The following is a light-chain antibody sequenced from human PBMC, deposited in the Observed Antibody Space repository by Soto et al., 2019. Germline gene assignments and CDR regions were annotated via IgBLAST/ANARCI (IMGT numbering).Light chain of an antibody. CDR2: EIS. Sequence: QSALTQPPSASGSPGQSVTISCTGTSSDVGGYNYVSWYQQHPGKAPKLMSYEISERPSGVPDRFSGSKSVNTASLTVSGLQADDEADYYCTSYVGSNNFPYVFGTGQTVTVL. CDR1: SSDVGGYNY. J-gene: IGLJ1*01. CDR3: TSYVGSNNFPYV. V-gene: IGLV2-8*01.